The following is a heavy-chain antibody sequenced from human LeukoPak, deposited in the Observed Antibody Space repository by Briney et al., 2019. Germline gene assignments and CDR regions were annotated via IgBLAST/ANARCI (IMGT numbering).Heavy chain of an antibody. J-gene: IGHJ4*02. Sequence: ASVKVSCKTSRCTFTSYYLHWVRQAPGQGLEWMGAINPGGGSTSYAQKFQGRVTVTRDTSTSTAYMELSSLRSEDTAVYYCARGSGWYWGQGTLVTVSS. D-gene: IGHD6-19*01. CDR1: RCTFTSYY. V-gene: IGHV1-46*01. CDR3: ARGSGWY. CDR2: INPGGGST.